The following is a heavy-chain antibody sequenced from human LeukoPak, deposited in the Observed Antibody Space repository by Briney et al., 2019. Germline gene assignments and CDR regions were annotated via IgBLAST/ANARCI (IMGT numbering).Heavy chain of an antibody. CDR3: ARPSSGSCSDY. D-gene: IGHD1-26*01. J-gene: IGHJ4*02. CDR2: IYYSGST. V-gene: IGHV4-39*01. Sequence: PSETLSLTCTVSGGSISSSSYYWGWIRQPPGKGLEWIGSIYYSGSTYYNPSLKSRVTISVDTSKNQFSLKLSSVTAADTAVYYCARPSSGSCSDYWGQGTLVTVSS. CDR1: GGSISSSSYY.